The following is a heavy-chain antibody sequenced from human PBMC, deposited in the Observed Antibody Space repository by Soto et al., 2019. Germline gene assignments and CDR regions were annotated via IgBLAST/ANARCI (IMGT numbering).Heavy chain of an antibody. CDR1: GGSFSGYY. CDR3: AREGRIAAAGN. Sequence: QVQLQQWGAGLLKPSETLSLTCAVYGGSFSGYYWSWIRQPPGKGLEWIGEINHSGSTNYNPSLKSRVTISVDTSKNQFSLKLSSVTAADTAVYYCAREGRIAAAGNWGQGTLVTVSS. J-gene: IGHJ4*02. CDR2: INHSGST. V-gene: IGHV4-34*01. D-gene: IGHD6-13*01.